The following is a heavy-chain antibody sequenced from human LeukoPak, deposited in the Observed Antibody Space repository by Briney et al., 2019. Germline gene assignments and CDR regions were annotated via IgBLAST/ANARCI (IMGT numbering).Heavy chain of an antibody. CDR2: INPSGGST. J-gene: IGHJ4*02. Sequence: VSVKVSCKASGYTFTSYYMHWVRQAPGQGLEWMGIINPSGGSTSYAQKFQGRVTMTRDTSTSTVYMELSSLRSEDTAVYYCAREGPRTINYYDFWSGYQPRYYFDYWGQGTLVTVSS. CDR3: AREGPRTINYYDFWSGYQPRYYFDY. CDR1: GYTFTSYY. V-gene: IGHV1-46*01. D-gene: IGHD3-3*01.